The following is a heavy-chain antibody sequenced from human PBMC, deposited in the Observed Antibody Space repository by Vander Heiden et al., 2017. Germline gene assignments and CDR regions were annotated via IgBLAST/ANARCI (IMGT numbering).Heavy chain of an antibody. CDR1: GFTFSSYA. CDR2: ISGSGGST. J-gene: IGHJ4*02. Sequence: EVQLLESGGGLGQPGGSLRRSCAASGFTFSSYAMSWVRQAPGKGLEWVSAISGSGGSTYHADSVKGRFTISRDNSKNTLYLQMNFMRAEETAVYYCAKFRGRQLWGGYYFDYWGQGTLVTVSS. CDR3: AKFRGRQLWGGYYFDY. V-gene: IGHV3-23*01. D-gene: IGHD5-18*01.